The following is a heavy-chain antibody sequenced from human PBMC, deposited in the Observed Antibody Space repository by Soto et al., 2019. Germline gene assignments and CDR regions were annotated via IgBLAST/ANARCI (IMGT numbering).Heavy chain of an antibody. CDR2: IYTGDSDT. CDR1: GYSFTSYW. CDR3: ARRPYYYDSSGYRGWFVP. Sequence: PGESLKISCKGSGYSFTSYWIGWVRQMPGKCLEWMGIIYTGDSDTRYSPSFQGQVTISADKSISTAYLQWSSLKASDTAMYYCARRPYYYDSSGYRGWFVPWVYVTLVTVSS. J-gene: IGHJ5*02. V-gene: IGHV5-51*01. D-gene: IGHD3-22*01.